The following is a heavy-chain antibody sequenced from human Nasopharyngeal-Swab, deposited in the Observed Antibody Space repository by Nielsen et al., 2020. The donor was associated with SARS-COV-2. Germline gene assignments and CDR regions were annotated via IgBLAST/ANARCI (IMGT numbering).Heavy chain of an antibody. V-gene: IGHV3-11*04. Sequence: AGSLRLSCAASGFTFSDYYMSWIRQAPGKGLEWVSYISSSGSTIYYADSVKGRFTISRDNAKNSLYLQMNSLRAEDTAVYYCATAGVSVRSYYFDYWGQGTLVTVSS. J-gene: IGHJ4*02. CDR3: ATAGVSVRSYYFDY. CDR2: ISSSGSTI. CDR1: GFTFSDYY. D-gene: IGHD3-10*02.